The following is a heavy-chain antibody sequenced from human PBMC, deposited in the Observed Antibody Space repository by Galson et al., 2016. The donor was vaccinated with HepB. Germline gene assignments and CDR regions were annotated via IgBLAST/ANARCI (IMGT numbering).Heavy chain of an antibody. D-gene: IGHD5-12*01. V-gene: IGHV3-21*01. CDR3: ARDPMATSYYYYGMDV. CDR2: IKNRNSDV. J-gene: IGHJ6*02. Sequence: SLRPSCSASGCTVISNYISRCRQPPRKELEWVSSIKNRNSDVYYEDSVKGRFTISRDNAENSLYLQLDRLTAEDTAMYYCARDPMATSYYYYGMDVWGQGTTVTVSS. CDR1: GCTVISNY.